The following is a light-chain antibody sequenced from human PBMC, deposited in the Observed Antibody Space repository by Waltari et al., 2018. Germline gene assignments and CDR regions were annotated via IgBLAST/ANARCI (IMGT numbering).Light chain of an antibody. J-gene: IGKJ1*01. CDR1: QSLLHSNGNTY. Sequence: IVMTQSPLSLPVTPGEPASISCRSGQSLLHSNGNTYLDCYLQKPGQSPRLLISLAFNRASGVPDRFSGSGSGTDFTLQISRVEAEDVGVYYCMQSLQTPRTFGQGTKLEIK. CDR3: MQSLQTPRT. CDR2: LAF. V-gene: IGKV2-28*01.